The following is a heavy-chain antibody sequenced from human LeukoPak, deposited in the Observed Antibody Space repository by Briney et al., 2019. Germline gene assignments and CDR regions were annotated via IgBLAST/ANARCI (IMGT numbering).Heavy chain of an antibody. Sequence: GGSLRLSCAASGFTFSSYAMHWVRQAPGKGLEWVAVISYDGSNKYYADSVKGRFTISRDNSKNTLSLQMNSLRAEDTAIYYCAKPDGIAATEVWGQGTLVTVSS. D-gene: IGHD6-6*01. CDR3: AKPDGIAATEV. CDR1: GFTFSSYA. CDR2: ISYDGSNK. V-gene: IGHV3-30-3*02. J-gene: IGHJ4*02.